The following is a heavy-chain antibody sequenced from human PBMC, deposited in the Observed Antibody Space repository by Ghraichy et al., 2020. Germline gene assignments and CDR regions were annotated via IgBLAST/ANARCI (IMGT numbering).Heavy chain of an antibody. Sequence: GSLRLSCAASGFTFSSYAMAWVRQAPGKGLEWVSALTANGDTTYYADSVKGRFTISRDNSKNTVYLQMNSLRAEDTAVYYCAKANGFSYGRYYFDYWGQGTLVTVSS. CDR2: LTANGDTT. D-gene: IGHD5-18*01. CDR1: GFTFSSYA. V-gene: IGHV3-23*01. J-gene: IGHJ4*02. CDR3: AKANGFSYGRYYFDY.